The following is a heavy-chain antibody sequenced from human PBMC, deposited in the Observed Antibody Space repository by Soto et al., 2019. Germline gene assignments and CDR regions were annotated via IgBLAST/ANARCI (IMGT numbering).Heavy chain of an antibody. Sequence: SETLSLTCAVYGGSFSGYYWSWIRQPPGKGLEWIGEINHSGSTNYNPSLKSRVTISVDTSKNQFSLKPSSVTAADTAVYYCARDPYYDYVWGSYRSPYYFDYWGQGTLVTVSS. CDR2: INHSGST. D-gene: IGHD3-16*02. CDR1: GGSFSGYY. CDR3: ARDPYYDYVWGSYRSPYYFDY. V-gene: IGHV4-34*01. J-gene: IGHJ4*02.